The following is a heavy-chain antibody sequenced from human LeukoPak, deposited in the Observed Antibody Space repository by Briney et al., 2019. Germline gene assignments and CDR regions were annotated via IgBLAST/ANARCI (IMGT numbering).Heavy chain of an antibody. CDR3: ATERFSGEMATTNAFDI. CDR2: FDPEDGEI. Sequence: ASVKVSCKVSGYTLTELSMHWVRQAPGKGLEWMGGFDPEDGEIIYAQKFQGRVTMTEDTSTDTAYMELSSLRSEDTAVYYCATERFSGEMATTNAFDIWGQGTMVTVSS. CDR1: GYTLTELS. J-gene: IGHJ3*02. D-gene: IGHD5-24*01. V-gene: IGHV1-24*01.